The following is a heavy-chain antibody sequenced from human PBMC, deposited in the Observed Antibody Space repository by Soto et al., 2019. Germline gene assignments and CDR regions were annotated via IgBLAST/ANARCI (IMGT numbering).Heavy chain of an antibody. CDR1: GFIFSSHG. CDR2: IWYDGSSK. D-gene: IGHD3-16*01. J-gene: IGHJ6*02. Sequence: XGSLRLSCAASGFIFSSHGMHWVRQAPGKGLEWVAVIWYDGSSKFYADSVKGRFTISRDNSKNTLYLQMNSLRAEDTAVYYCAREPYSDYVMDGWGQGPPVTVSS. V-gene: IGHV3-33*01. CDR3: AREPYSDYVMDG.